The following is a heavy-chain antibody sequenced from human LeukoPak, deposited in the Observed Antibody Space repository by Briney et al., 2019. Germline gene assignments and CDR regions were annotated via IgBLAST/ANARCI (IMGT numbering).Heavy chain of an antibody. CDR1: GGSISSYY. Sequence: PSETLSLTCTVSGGSISSYYWSWIRQPPGKGLEWIGYIYYSGSTNYNPSLKSRVTISVDTSKNQFSLKLSSVTAADTAVYYCARVGSKDYGDYVRAFDIWGQGTMVTVYS. D-gene: IGHD4-17*01. CDR2: IYYSGST. J-gene: IGHJ3*02. CDR3: ARVGSKDYGDYVRAFDI. V-gene: IGHV4-59*01.